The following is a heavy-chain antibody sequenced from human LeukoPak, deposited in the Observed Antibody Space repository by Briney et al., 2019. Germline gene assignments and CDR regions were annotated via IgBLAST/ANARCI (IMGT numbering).Heavy chain of an antibody. CDR2: ISESGSGT. J-gene: IGHJ4*02. Sequence: PGGSLRLSCAVSGLTFSRYAMSWVRQAPGKGLEWVSAISESGSGTYYADSVKGRLTISRDNSKDTLSLQMNSLRAEDTAVYYCAKDAGGGYYPLWFFDYWGQGTLVTVSS. CDR3: AKDAGGGYYPLWFFDY. V-gene: IGHV3-23*01. CDR1: GLTFSRYA. D-gene: IGHD3-10*01.